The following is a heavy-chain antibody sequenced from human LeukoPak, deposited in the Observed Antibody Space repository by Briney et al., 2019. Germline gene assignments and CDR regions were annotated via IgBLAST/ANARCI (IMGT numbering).Heavy chain of an antibody. J-gene: IGHJ4*02. CDR2: ISYDGSNK. V-gene: IGHV3-30-3*01. Sequence: GGSLRLSCAASGFTFSSYAMHWVRQAPGKGPAWVAVISYDGSNKYYADSVKGRFTISRDNSKNTLYLQMNSLRAEDTAVYYCARDLGSTIPYYFDYWGQGTLVTVSS. CDR3: ARDLGSTIPYYFDY. D-gene: IGHD2-2*01. CDR1: GFTFSSYA.